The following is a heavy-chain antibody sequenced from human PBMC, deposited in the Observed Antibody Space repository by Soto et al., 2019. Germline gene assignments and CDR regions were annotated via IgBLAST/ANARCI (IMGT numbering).Heavy chain of an antibody. J-gene: IGHJ2*01. V-gene: IGHV1-3*01. D-gene: IGHD6-19*01. CDR1: GYTFTNYG. Sequence: APVKVSCKASGYTFTNYGIYWVRQAPGQRIEWMGWINAGNGNTKYSQNFQGRVTITRDTSASTAYMELSSLRSEDTAVFYCARSGYSSGWYHWYFDLWGRGTLVTSPQ. CDR2: INAGNGNT. CDR3: ARSGYSSGWYHWYFDL.